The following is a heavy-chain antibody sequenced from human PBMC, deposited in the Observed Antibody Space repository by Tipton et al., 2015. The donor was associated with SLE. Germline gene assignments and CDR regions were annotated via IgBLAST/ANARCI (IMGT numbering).Heavy chain of an antibody. Sequence: TLSLTCAVSGGSISSSNWWSWVRQPPGKGLEWIGEIYNSGSTNYNPSLKSRVTISVDKSKNQFSLKLSSVTAADTAVYYCASAGDGYKYAVDIRGQGTMVTVSS. D-gene: IGHD5-24*01. V-gene: IGHV4-4*02. CDR3: ASAGDGYKYAVDI. CDR2: IYNSGST. CDR1: GGSISSSNW. J-gene: IGHJ3*02.